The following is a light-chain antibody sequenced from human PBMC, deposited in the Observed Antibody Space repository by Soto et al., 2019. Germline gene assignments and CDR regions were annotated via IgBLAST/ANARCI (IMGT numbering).Light chain of an antibody. CDR3: MQALQTPRT. CDR2: LGS. Sequence: DIVMTQSPLSLPVTPGEPASISCSSSQSLLHRNGHNYLDWYLQKPGQSPQLLIYLGSYRASGVPERFSGSGSGTDFTMKISRVEAEDVGVYYCMQALQTPRTFGQGTKVEIK. J-gene: IGKJ1*01. CDR1: QSLLHRNGHNY. V-gene: IGKV2-28*01.